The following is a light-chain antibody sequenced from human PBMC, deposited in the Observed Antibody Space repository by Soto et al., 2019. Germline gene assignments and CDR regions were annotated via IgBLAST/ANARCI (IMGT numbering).Light chain of an antibody. V-gene: IGKV3-20*01. CDR1: QHVTTTY. CDR2: GAS. J-gene: IGKJ4*01. CDR3: QQYDSSFT. Sequence: IVLTQSPATLSLSPGERATLSCTASQHVTTTYIAWYQQKFGQALRLLIYGASTRATGTPDRFTGGGFGTDFPLTISIVEPEDFAVYYCQQYDSSFTFGGGTKVEMK.